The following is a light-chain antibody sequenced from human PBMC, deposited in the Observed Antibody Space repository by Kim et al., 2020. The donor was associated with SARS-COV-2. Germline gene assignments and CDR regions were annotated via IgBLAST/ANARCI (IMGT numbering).Light chain of an antibody. CDR1: KLGDKY. CDR3: QAWDSSTGVV. V-gene: IGLV3-1*01. J-gene: IGLJ2*01. Sequence: VSPGQTASITCSGDKLGDKYACWYQQKPGQSPVLVIYQDSKRPSGIPERFSGSNSGNTATLTISGTQAMDEADYYCQAWDSSTGVVFGGGTQLTVL. CDR2: QDS.